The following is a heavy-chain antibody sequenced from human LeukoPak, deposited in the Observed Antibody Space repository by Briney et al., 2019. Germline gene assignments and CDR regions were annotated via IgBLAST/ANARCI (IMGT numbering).Heavy chain of an antibody. CDR3: AKAPPNCNTVSCYADY. D-gene: IGHD2-2*01. CDR2: INSDGSST. J-gene: IGHJ4*02. CDR1: GFTFSSYW. V-gene: IGHV3-74*01. Sequence: GGSLRLSCAASGFTFSSYWMHWVRQAPGKGLVWVSRINSDGSSTSYADSVKGRFTISRDNSKNTLYLQMNSLRAEDTAVYYCAKAPPNCNTVSCYADYWGQGTLVTVSS.